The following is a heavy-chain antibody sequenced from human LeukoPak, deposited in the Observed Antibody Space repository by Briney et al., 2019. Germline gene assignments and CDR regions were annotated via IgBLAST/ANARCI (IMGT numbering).Heavy chain of an antibody. CDR3: ARWMRYSSGWYTFDY. D-gene: IGHD6-19*01. CDR2: ISGSGGST. V-gene: IGHV3-23*01. J-gene: IGHJ4*02. Sequence: GGSLRLSCAASGFTFSSYAMSWVRQAPGKGLEWVSAISGSGGSTYYADSVKGRFTISRDNSKNTLYLQMNSLRAEDTAVYYCARWMRYSSGWYTFDYWGQGTLVTVSS. CDR1: GFTFSSYA.